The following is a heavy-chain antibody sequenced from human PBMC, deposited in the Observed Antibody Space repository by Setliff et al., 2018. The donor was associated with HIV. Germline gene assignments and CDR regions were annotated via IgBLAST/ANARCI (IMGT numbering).Heavy chain of an antibody. V-gene: IGHV3-23*01. CDR1: GLTGLTFSNYA. J-gene: IGHJ4*02. CDR3: AKGSPPHLAASFSFDY. CDR2: ISGSGGAT. D-gene: IGHD6-25*01. Sequence: GGSLRLSCAASGLTGLTFSNYAMNWVRQAPGKGLEWVSCISGSGGATYYADSVKGRFTISRDNRNDTLYLQMSGLRVEDTAVYYCAKGSPPHLAASFSFDYWGQGTLVTVSS.